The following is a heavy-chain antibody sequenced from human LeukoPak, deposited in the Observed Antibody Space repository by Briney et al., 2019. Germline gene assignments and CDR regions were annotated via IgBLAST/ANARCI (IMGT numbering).Heavy chain of an antibody. J-gene: IGHJ1*01. CDR3: TTVWGGD. Sequence: GGSLRLSCAASGFTFSSYAMNWVRRAPGEGLEWLGRIKSKVHGETIDYAAPVKGRFTISRDDSKNTLYLEMNSLKTEDTAVYYCTTVWGGDWGQGTLVTVSS. CDR2: IKSKVHGETI. CDR1: GFTFSSYA. V-gene: IGHV3-15*01. D-gene: IGHD7-27*01.